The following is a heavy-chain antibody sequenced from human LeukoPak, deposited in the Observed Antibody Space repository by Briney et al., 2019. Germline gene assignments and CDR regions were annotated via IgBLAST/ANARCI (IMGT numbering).Heavy chain of an antibody. V-gene: IGHV1-2*02. CDR3: ARDPLYGDYVQGWFDP. CDR2: ISPNSGGS. CDR1: GYTFIGYY. D-gene: IGHD4-17*01. Sequence: ASVKVSCKASGYTFIGYYLHWVRQAPGQGLEWMGWISPNSGGSHYAQKFQGRVTMTRDTSISTVYMELSSLTSDDTAVYYCARDPLYGDYVQGWFDPWGQGTLVTVSS. J-gene: IGHJ5*02.